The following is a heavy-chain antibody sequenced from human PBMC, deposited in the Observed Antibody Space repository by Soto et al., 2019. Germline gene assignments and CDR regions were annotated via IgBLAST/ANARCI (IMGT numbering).Heavy chain of an antibody. Sequence: QVQLVESGGGVVQPGKSLRLSCAASGFIFRGYGVHGVRQAPGKGLEWVALISHDGSNAYYADAVKGRFTISRDNAKDTVYLQMNSLSPEDTAVYYCAKQGIEVAGTDYFDYWGQGALVTVAS. CDR1: GFIFRGYG. J-gene: IGHJ4*02. CDR3: AKQGIEVAGTDYFDY. V-gene: IGHV3-30*18. D-gene: IGHD6-19*01. CDR2: ISHDGSNA.